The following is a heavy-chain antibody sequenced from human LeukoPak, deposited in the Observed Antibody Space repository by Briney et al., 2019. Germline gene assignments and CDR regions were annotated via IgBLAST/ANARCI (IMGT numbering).Heavy chain of an antibody. CDR2: IYHSGST. V-gene: IGHV4-39*07. D-gene: IGHD3-10*01. J-gene: IGHJ3*02. CDR3: ARASHKLTSITMVRGVINAFDI. Sequence: SETLSLTCTVSGGSISSSSYFWGWIRQPPGKGLEWIGEIYHSGSTNYNPSLKSRVTISVDKSKNQFSLKLSSVTAADTAVYYCARASHKLTSITMVRGVINAFDIWGQGTMVTVSS. CDR1: GGSISSSSYF.